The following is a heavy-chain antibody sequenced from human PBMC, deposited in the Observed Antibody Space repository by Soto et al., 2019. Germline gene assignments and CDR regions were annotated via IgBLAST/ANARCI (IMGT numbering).Heavy chain of an antibody. CDR3: AKQFDSSSWLH. J-gene: IGHJ4*02. V-gene: IGHV1-69*12. Sequence: QVQLVQSGAEVKKPGSSVKVSCKASGGTFGSYAISWVRQAPGQGLEWRGGIIPVVGTANYAQKFQGRVTITADESTSTAYMELRSLRSEDTAVYYCAKQFDSSSWLHWGQGNLVTVSS. CDR2: IIPVVGTA. CDR1: GGTFGSYA. D-gene: IGHD6-13*01.